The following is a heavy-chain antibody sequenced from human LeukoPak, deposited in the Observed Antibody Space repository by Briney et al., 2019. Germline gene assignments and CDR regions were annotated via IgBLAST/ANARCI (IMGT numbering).Heavy chain of an antibody. CDR1: GYTFTSYY. Sequence: ASVKVSCTASGYTFTSYYMHWVRQAPGQGLEWMGIINPSGGSTSYAQKFQGRVTITRDTSASTVYMELGSLTSEDTAVYYCVRDRPWPRGSGHYGMDVWGQGTTVTVSS. V-gene: IGHV1-46*01. J-gene: IGHJ6*02. CDR2: INPSGGST. D-gene: IGHD3-10*01. CDR3: VRDRPWPRGSGHYGMDV.